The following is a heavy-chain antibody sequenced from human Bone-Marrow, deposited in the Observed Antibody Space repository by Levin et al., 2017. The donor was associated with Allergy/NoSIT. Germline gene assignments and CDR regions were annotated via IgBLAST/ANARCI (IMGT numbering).Heavy chain of an antibody. Sequence: GGSLRLSCAASILSFNSYGMHWVRQAPGKGLEWITLISYDGNDEYYADSVKGRFTVSRDNSKNTLYLQMNSLRAEDTARYYCAKDIGVGVTLVGMDVWGQGTTVTVSS. CDR2: ISYDGNDE. V-gene: IGHV3-30*18. CDR3: AKDIGVGVTLVGMDV. CDR1: ILSFNSYG. J-gene: IGHJ6*02. D-gene: IGHD1-26*01.